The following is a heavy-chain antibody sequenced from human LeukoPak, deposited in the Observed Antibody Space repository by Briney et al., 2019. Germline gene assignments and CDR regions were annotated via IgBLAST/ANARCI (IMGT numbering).Heavy chain of an antibody. CDR2: IWYDGSNK. J-gene: IGHJ5*02. Sequence: GRSLRLSCAASGFTFSSYGMHWVRQAPGKGLEWVAVIWYDGSNKYYADSVKGRFTISRDNSKNTLYLQMNSLRAEDTAVYYCARDSSFWRGYNWFDPWGQGTLVTVSS. CDR3: ARDSSFWRGYNWFDP. CDR1: GFTFSSYG. D-gene: IGHD3-3*01. V-gene: IGHV3-33*01.